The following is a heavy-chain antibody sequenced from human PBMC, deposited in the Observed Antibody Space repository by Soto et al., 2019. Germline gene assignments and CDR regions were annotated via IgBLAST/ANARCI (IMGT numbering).Heavy chain of an antibody. D-gene: IGHD6-6*01. CDR1: GFTFSNYA. CDR2: ITASGGAT. CDR3: AKVLESGRPLDY. Sequence: EVQLLESGGGLVQPGGSLRLSCAASGFTFSNYAMSWVRQAPGKGLDWVSTITASGGATWYADSVKGRFTISRDFSRSTLYLQMNNLRAEDTAVYFCAKVLESGRPLDYWGQGTLVTVSS. V-gene: IGHV3-23*01. J-gene: IGHJ4*02.